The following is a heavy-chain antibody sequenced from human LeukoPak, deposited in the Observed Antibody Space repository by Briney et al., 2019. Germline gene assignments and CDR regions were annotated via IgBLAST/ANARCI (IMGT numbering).Heavy chain of an antibody. J-gene: IGHJ6*02. D-gene: IGHD5-12*01. CDR1: GGSISSSSYY. CDR3: ARVSGATITTYYGMDV. V-gene: IGHV4-39*07. Sequence: SETLSLTCTVSGGSISSSSYYWVWIRQPPGKGLEWIGTIYYTGSTYYNPSLKSRVTISIDTSKNQFSLRLSSVTAVDTAVYYCARVSGATITTYYGMDVWGQGTTVTVS. CDR2: IYYTGST.